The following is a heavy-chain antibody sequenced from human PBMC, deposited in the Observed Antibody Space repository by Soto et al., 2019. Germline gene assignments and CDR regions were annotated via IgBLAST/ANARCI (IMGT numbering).Heavy chain of an antibody. CDR2: IYCSGSA. D-gene: IGHD6-6*01. CDR3: ARDEYSSSRYYYYGMDV. J-gene: IGHJ6*02. V-gene: IGHV4-30-4*01. Sequence: PWETLSLTCTVSGGSISSGDYYWSWIRQPPGRGLEWIGYIYCSGSARRYNPSLKSRVTISVDTSKNQFSLKLSSVTAADTAVYYCARDEYSSSRYYYYGMDVWGQGTTVTVSS. CDR1: GGSISSGDYY.